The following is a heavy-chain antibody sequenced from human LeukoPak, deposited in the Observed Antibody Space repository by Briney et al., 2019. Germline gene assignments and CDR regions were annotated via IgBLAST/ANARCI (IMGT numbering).Heavy chain of an antibody. D-gene: IGHD2-15*01. J-gene: IGHJ4*02. CDR3: AKSASLGYCSGGSRYFDY. V-gene: IGHV3-23*01. CDR1: GFTFSSYA. Sequence: GGSLRLSCAASGFTFSSYAMSWVRQAPGKGLEWVSAISGSGGSTYYADSVKGRFTISRDNSKNTPYLQMNSLRAEDTAVYYCAKSASLGYCSGGSRYFDYWGQGTLVTVSS. CDR2: ISGSGGST.